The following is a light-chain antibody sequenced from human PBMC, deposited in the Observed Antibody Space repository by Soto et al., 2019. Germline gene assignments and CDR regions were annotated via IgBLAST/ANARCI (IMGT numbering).Light chain of an antibody. CDR3: QKYDRVHEA. V-gene: IGKV1-27*01. CDR2: AAS. J-gene: IGKJ1*01. Sequence: DIQGTQSPSSMSASPGDRITITCRASHDIRKFLAWYQQKPGKVPHLLIYAASTLRPGVPSRFSGNASGTDFTLTIASLQPEDVATYYCQKYDRVHEAFDQGTKVDSK. CDR1: HDIRKF.